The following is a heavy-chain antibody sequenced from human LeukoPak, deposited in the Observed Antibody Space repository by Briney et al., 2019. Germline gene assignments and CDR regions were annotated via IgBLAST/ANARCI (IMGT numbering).Heavy chain of an antibody. V-gene: IGHV3-11*01. Sequence: GGSLRLSCAASGFTFSDYYMSWIRQAPGKGLEWVSYISSSGSTIYYADSVKGRFTISRDNAKNSLYLQMDSLRAEDTAVYYCASCSYGDDDQLDYWGQGTLVTVSS. D-gene: IGHD4-17*01. CDR1: GFTFSDYY. CDR3: ASCSYGDDDQLDY. J-gene: IGHJ4*02. CDR2: ISSSGSTI.